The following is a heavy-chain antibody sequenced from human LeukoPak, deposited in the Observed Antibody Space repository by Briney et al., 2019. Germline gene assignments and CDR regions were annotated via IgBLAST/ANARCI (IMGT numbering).Heavy chain of an antibody. Sequence: ASVKVSCKASGYTFTGYYMHWVRQAPGQGLEWMGWINPNSGGTNYAQKFQGRVTMTRDTSISTAYMELSRLRSDDTAVYYCARGGVVVPAADTSIGYWGQGTLVTVSS. V-gene: IGHV1-2*02. CDR3: ARGGVVVPAADTSIGY. J-gene: IGHJ4*02. CDR1: GYTFTGYY. D-gene: IGHD2-2*01. CDR2: INPNSGGT.